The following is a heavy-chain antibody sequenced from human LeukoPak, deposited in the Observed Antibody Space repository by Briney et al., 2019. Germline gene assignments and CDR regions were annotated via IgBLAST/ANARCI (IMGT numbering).Heavy chain of an antibody. CDR2: IYYSGST. CDR3: ASGYSYGYYYYGMDV. CDR1: SSYE. D-gene: IGHD5-18*01. Sequence: SSYEMSWVRQPPGKGLEWIGSIYYSGSTYYNPSLKSRVTISVDTSKNQFSLKLSSVTAADTAVYYCASGYSYGYYYYGMDVWGQGTTVTVSS. V-gene: IGHV4-39*01. J-gene: IGHJ6*02.